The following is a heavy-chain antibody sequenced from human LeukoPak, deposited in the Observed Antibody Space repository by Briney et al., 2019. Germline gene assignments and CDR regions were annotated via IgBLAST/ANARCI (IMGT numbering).Heavy chain of an antibody. CDR1: GFTFSSYA. J-gene: IGHJ5*02. CDR3: ARDYHRYSYGHQSWFDP. Sequence: PGRSLRLSCAASGFTFSSYAMHWVRQAPGKGLEWVAVISYDGSNKYYADSVKGRFTISRDNAKNSLYLQMNSLRAEDTAVYYCARDYHRYSYGHQSWFDPWGQGTLVTVSS. D-gene: IGHD5-18*01. CDR2: ISYDGSNK. V-gene: IGHV3-30*04.